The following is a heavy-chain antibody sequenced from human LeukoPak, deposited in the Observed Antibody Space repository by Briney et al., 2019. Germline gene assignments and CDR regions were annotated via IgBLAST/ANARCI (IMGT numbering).Heavy chain of an antibody. CDR1: GYTFTSYY. J-gene: IGHJ4*02. D-gene: IGHD3-9*01. Sequence: ASVKVSCKASGYTFTSYYMHWVRQAPGQGLEWMGIINPSGGSTSYAQKFQGRVTMTRDTSTSTVYMELSSLRSEDTAVYYCARDRLLRYFDWLSPEGEFDYWGQGTLVTVSS. CDR3: ARDRLLRYFDWLSPEGEFDY. V-gene: IGHV1-46*01. CDR2: INPSGGST.